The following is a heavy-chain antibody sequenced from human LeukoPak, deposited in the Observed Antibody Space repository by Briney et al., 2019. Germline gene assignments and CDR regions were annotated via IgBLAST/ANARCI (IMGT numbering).Heavy chain of an antibody. D-gene: IGHD6-19*01. J-gene: IGHJ6*03. Sequence: ASVKVSCKASGYTFTGYYMHWVRQAPGQGLEWMGRINPNSGGTNYAQKFQGRVTMTRATSISTAYMELSRLRSDDTAVYSCARVRRGVAVAGPYYCYYMDVWGKGTTVTVSS. V-gene: IGHV1-2*06. CDR2: INPNSGGT. CDR3: ARVRRGVAVAGPYYCYYMDV. CDR1: GYTFTGYY.